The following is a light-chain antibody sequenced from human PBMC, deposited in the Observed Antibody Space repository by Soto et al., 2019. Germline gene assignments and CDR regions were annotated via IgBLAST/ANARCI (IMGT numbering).Light chain of an antibody. J-gene: IGKJ2*01. Sequence: DIQMSQSPSSLSASVGGRVTITCQASQGIRNYLNWYRQKPGKVPKLLIYDASSLETGVPSRFSGSGSGTDFTFTISSLQPEDIATYYCQQYHNLPYTFGQGTKLEIK. CDR1: QGIRNY. CDR3: QQYHNLPYT. V-gene: IGKV1-33*01. CDR2: DAS.